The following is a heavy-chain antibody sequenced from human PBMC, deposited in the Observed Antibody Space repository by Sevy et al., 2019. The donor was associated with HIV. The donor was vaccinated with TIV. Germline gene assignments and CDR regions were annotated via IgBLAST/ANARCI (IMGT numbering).Heavy chain of an antibody. CDR3: AKDRAPFDY. Sequence: GVLKISCAASGLTFSIYAMSWVRQAPGKGLEWVSTISGSGGSSYYADSVKGRFTISRDNSKNTLYLQMNNLRAEDTGVYYCAKDRAPFDYWGQGTLVTVSS. CDR1: GLTFSIYA. J-gene: IGHJ4*02. CDR2: ISGSGGSS. D-gene: IGHD3-10*01. V-gene: IGHV3-23*01.